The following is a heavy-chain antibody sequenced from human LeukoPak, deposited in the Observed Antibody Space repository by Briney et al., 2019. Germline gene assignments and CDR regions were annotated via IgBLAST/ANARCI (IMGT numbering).Heavy chain of an antibody. V-gene: IGHV3-21*01. CDR1: GFTFSSYS. Sequence: GGSLRLSCAASGFTFSSYSMNWVRQAPGKGLEWVSSISSSSSYIYYADSVKGRFTISRDNAKNSLYLQMNSLRAEDTAVYYCARDGYSSSWYVGAHDYWGQGTLVTVSS. CDR3: ARDGYSSSWYVGAHDY. D-gene: IGHD6-13*01. J-gene: IGHJ4*02. CDR2: ISSSSSYI.